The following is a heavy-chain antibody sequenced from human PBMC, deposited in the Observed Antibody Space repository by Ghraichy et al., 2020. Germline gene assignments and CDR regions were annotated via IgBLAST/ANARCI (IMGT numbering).Heavy chain of an antibody. V-gene: IGHV3-53*01. CDR2: IYSGGST. Sequence: GGSLRLSCAASGFTVSSNYMSWVRQAPGKGLEWVSVIYSGGSTYYADSVKGRFTISRDNSKNTLYLQMNSLRAEDTAVYYCARYGVVTAIVAFDIWGQGTMVTVSS. D-gene: IGHD2-21*02. CDR1: GFTVSSNY. J-gene: IGHJ3*02. CDR3: ARYGVVTAIVAFDI.